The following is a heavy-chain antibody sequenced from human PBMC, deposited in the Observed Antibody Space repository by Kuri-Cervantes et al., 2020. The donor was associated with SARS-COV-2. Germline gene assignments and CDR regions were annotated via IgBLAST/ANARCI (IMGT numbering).Heavy chain of an antibody. CDR1: GGSISSSSYY. V-gene: IGHV4-61*05. CDR2: IYYSGST. D-gene: IGHD3-10*01. Sequence: SETLSLTCTVSGGSISSSSYYWGWIRQPPGKGLEWIGYIYYSGSTNYNPSLKSRVTISVDTSKNQFSLKLSSVTAADTAVYYCARGEVEVRGVSLFDYWGQGTLVTVSS. J-gene: IGHJ4*02. CDR3: ARGEVEVRGVSLFDY.